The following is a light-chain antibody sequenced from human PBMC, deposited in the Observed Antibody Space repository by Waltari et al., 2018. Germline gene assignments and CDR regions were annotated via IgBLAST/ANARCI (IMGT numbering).Light chain of an antibody. Sequence: QSALTQPPSASGSPGQSVTIPCTGTSSDVGGNDYVAWYQQHPGKAPKLRIDAGNNRPSGVPDRFSGSKSGNTASLTVAGRQAEDEADYYCTSYVDSDNLIFGIGTKVTVL. CDR2: AGN. CDR3: TSYVDSDNLI. V-gene: IGLV2-8*01. CDR1: SSDVGGNDY. J-gene: IGLJ1*01.